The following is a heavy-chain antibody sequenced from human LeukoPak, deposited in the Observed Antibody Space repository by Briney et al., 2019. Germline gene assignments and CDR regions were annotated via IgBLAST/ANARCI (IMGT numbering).Heavy chain of an antibody. CDR3: AQGGYFAFDF. Sequence: GGSLRLSCVASGFTFITYDMQWVRQAPGKGLGWVSGINRSGRTYYTDSVKGRFTISRDNSKSTLYPGMNGLRAEDTAVYYCAQGGYFAFDFWGQGTMVTVSS. J-gene: IGHJ3*01. V-gene: IGHV3-23*01. CDR2: INRSGRT. D-gene: IGHD2-2*03. CDR1: GFTFITYD.